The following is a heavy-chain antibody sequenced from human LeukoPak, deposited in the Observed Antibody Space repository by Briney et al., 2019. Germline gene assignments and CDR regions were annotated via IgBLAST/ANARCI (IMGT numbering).Heavy chain of an antibody. CDR1: GYTFTGYY. CDR3: ATRAWAFYYFDY. CDR2: INPNSGGT. D-gene: IGHD1-14*01. J-gene: IGHJ4*02. V-gene: IGHV1-2*02. Sequence: EASVKVSCKASGYTFTGYYMHWVRQAPGQGLEWMGWINPNSGGTNYAQKFQGRVTMTRDTSISTAYMELSSLRSEDTAVYYCATRAWAFYYFDYWGQGTLVTVSS.